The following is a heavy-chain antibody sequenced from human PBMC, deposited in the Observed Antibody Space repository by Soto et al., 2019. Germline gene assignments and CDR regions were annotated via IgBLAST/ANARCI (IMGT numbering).Heavy chain of an antibody. J-gene: IGHJ6*02. CDR2: ISGRGGST. Sequence: PGGSLRLSCAASGFTFSSYAMSWVRQAPGKGLEWVSAISGRGGSTYYADSVKGRFTISRDNSKNTLYLQMNSLRAEDTAVYYCAKDALPYYDILTGYYYGMDVWGQGTTVTVSS. D-gene: IGHD3-9*01. CDR3: AKDALPYYDILTGYYYGMDV. CDR1: GFTFSSYA. V-gene: IGHV3-23*01.